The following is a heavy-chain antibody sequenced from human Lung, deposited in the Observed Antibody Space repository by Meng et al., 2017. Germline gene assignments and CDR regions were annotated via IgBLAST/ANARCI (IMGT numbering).Heavy chain of an antibody. D-gene: IGHD3-3*01. V-gene: IGHV3-74*01. J-gene: IGHJ4*02. CDR1: GFNFGDYI. CDR3: ARDLAWVLFDY. CDR2: IVSEGGIT. Sequence: ELGGYGGGLVQAGWSLRLSCGASGFNFGDYIMHLVRQSPGKGLEWFSRIVSEGGITTYADSVKGRFTVSRDNAKNTLYLQMNSLGADDTAVYYCARDLAWVLFDYWGQGALVTVS.